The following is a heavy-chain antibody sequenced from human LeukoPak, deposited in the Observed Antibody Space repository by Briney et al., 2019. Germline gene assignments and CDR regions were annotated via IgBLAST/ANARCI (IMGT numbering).Heavy chain of an antibody. CDR2: ISAYNGNT. Sequence: VASVKVSCKASGYTFTSYGISWVRQAPGQGLEWMGWISAYNGNTNYAQKLQGRVTMTTDTSTSTAYMELRSLRSDDTAVYYCARDTALLLWFGELFRAEQDYFDYWGQGTLVTVSS. D-gene: IGHD3-10*01. J-gene: IGHJ4*02. V-gene: IGHV1-18*01. CDR3: ARDTALLLWFGELFRAEQDYFDY. CDR1: GYTFTSYG.